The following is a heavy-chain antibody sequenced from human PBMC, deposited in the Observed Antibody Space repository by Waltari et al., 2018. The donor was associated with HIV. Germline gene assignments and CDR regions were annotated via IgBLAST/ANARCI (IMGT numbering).Heavy chain of an antibody. D-gene: IGHD3-3*01. J-gene: IGHJ6*02. CDR1: VCTFSSYA. V-gene: IGHV3-23*01. Sequence: EVHLLGSGVGVAQPAGSLRLSGAAAVCTFSSYAMSLFRQPPGKGLEWVSAISGSGGSTYYADYVKGRFTISRDNSKNTLYLQMSSLRAEDTAVYYCAKDRPDYDFWSIMDVWGQGTTVTVSS. CDR3: AKDRPDYDFWSIMDV. CDR2: ISGSGGST.